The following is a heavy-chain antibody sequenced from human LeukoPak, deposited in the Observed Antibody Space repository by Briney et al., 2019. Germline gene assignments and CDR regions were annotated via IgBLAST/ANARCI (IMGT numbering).Heavy chain of an antibody. J-gene: IGHJ3*01. CDR3: ARVIVTATHVPDAFDL. Sequence: SETLSLTCVISGYSISAGYFWGWIRQSPVKGLGWIGSVHHTGSDYYNPSLKSRVTISIDTSKNHFSLNLTSVTAADTAVFFCARVIVTATHVPDAFDLWGQGILVTVSS. CDR1: GYSISAGYF. CDR2: VHHTGSD. V-gene: IGHV4-38-2*01. D-gene: IGHD1-26*01.